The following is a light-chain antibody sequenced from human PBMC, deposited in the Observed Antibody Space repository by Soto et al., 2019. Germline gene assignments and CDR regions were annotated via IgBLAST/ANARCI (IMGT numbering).Light chain of an antibody. V-gene: IGLV1-36*01. J-gene: IGLJ3*02. Sequence: QSVLTQPPSVSEAPRQRVTISCSGSSSNIGNNAVNWYQQLPGKAPKLLIYYDDLLPSGVSDRFSGSKSGTSASLAISGLQSEDEADYYWAAWDDSLNGPVFGGGTKLTV. CDR3: AAWDDSLNGPV. CDR1: SSNIGNNA. CDR2: YDD.